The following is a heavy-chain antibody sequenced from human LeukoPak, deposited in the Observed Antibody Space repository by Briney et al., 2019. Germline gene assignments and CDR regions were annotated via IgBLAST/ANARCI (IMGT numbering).Heavy chain of an antibody. CDR1: GFLFNRYD. Sequence: PGGSLRLLCAASGFLFNRYDMIWLRHAPGKGLVCLSAINGSGDSTYYAHSVKGRLTISRDNSKNTLYLEMNSLRAEDTAVYYCAKWSGDGYNSFDYWGQGTLVTVSS. D-gene: IGHD5-24*01. V-gene: IGHV3-23*01. CDR3: AKWSGDGYNSFDY. J-gene: IGHJ4*02. CDR2: INGSGDST.